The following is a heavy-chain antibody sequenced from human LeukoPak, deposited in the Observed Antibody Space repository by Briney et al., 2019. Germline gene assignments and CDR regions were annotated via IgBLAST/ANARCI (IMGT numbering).Heavy chain of an antibody. J-gene: IGHJ4*02. CDR2: IYPGDSDT. V-gene: IGHV5-51*01. CDR3: ARPIGSGSRETKDY. D-gene: IGHD3-22*01. Sequence: GESLKISCKGSGYSFTSYWIGWVSQMPGKGLECMGIIYPGDSDTSYSPSFQGQVTISADKSISTAYLQWSSLEASDTAMYYCARPIGSGSRETKDYWGQGTLVTVSS. CDR1: GYSFTSYW.